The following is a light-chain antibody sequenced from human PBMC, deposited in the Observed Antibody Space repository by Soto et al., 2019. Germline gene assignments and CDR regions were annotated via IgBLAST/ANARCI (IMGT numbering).Light chain of an antibody. CDR1: SSDVEGYNY. V-gene: IGLV2-14*03. CDR2: DVS. J-gene: IGLJ1*01. Sequence: QSALAQPASVSGSPGQSITISCTGTSSDVEGYNYVSWYQHHPGKAPKLMIYDVSNRPSGVSNRFSGSKSGNTASLTISGLQPEDEADYYCSSYTTSNTRQIVFGTGTKVTVL. CDR3: SSYTTSNTRQIV.